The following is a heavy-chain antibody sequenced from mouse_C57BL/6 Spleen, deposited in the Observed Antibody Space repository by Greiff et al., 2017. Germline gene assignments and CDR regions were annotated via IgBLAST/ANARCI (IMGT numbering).Heavy chain of an antibody. J-gene: IGHJ1*03. Sequence: QVQLQQPGAELVRPGTSVKLSCKASGYTFTSYWMHWVKQRPGQGLEWIGVIDPSDSYTNYNQKFKGKATLTVDTSSSTAYMQLSSLTSEDSAVYYCARRGGTSGYFDVGGTGTTVTVAS. V-gene: IGHV1-59*01. CDR1: GYTFTSYW. CDR3: ARRGGTSGYFDV. CDR2: IDPSDSYT. D-gene: IGHD3-3*01.